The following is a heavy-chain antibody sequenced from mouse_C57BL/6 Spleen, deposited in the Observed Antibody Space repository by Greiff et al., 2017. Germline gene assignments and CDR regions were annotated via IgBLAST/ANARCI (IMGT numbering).Heavy chain of an antibody. Sequence: EVQLQESGPGLVKPSQSLSLTCSVTGYSITSGYYWNWIRQFPGNKLEWMGYISYDGSNNYNPSLKNRVSVTRDTSKNQFFLKLNSVTTEDTATYFCAREIYGSSAWFAYWGQGTLVTVSA. D-gene: IGHD1-1*01. J-gene: IGHJ3*01. CDR3: AREIYGSSAWFAY. V-gene: IGHV3-6*01. CDR2: ISYDGSN. CDR1: GYSITSGYY.